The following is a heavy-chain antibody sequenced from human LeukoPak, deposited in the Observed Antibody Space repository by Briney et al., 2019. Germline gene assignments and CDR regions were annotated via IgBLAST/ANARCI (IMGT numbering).Heavy chain of an antibody. J-gene: IGHJ4*02. Sequence: GGSLRLSCAASGFTFSSYEMNWVRQAPGKGLEWVSYISASGSTIYYADSVKGRFTISRDNAKNSLYLQMNSLRAEDTAVYYCARDPDSWYPFFDYWGQGTLVTVSS. CDR2: ISASGSTI. CDR1: GFTFSSYE. CDR3: ARDPDSWYPFFDY. V-gene: IGHV3-48*03. D-gene: IGHD6-13*01.